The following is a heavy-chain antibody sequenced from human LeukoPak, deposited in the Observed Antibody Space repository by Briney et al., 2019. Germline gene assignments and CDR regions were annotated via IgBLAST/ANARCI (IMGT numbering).Heavy chain of an antibody. V-gene: IGHV3-11*04. CDR1: GGSFSGYY. CDR3: AKEGRSTTPGY. Sequence: LSLTCAVYGGSFSGYYWSWIRQPPGKGLEWVSSITSSGSAIYYTDSVRGRFTISRDNTKNSLYLQMSSLRVEDTAVYFCAKEGRSTTPGYWGQGTLVTVSS. D-gene: IGHD6-13*01. J-gene: IGHJ4*02. CDR2: ITSSGSAI.